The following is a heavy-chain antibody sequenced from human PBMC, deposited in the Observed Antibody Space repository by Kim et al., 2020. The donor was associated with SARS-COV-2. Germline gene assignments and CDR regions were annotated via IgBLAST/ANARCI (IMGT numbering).Heavy chain of an antibody. J-gene: IGHJ6*01. CDR2: IYSGGSSP. V-gene: IGHV3-23*03. D-gene: IGHD1-26*01. CDR1: GFTFSSYA. CDR3: ARVWGSGLYYYFGLGV. Sequence: GGSLRLSCAASGFTFSSYAMSWVRQAPGKGLEWVSVIYSGGSSPYYADSVKGRFTISRDNSKNTLYLQMNSLRAEDTAVYYCARVWGSGLYYYFGLGVWG.